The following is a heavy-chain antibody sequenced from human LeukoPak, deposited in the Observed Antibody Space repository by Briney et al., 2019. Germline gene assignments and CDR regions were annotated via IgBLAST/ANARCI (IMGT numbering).Heavy chain of an antibody. J-gene: IGHJ5*02. Sequence: SETLSLTCAVSGDSISSSYWSWIRQPPGKGLEWIGYIYYSGSTNYNPSLKSRVTISVDTSENQFSLTVTSVTAADTAVYYCARGGNYWPQWWFDPWGRGTLVSVSS. D-gene: IGHD1-26*01. V-gene: IGHV4-59*01. CDR2: IYYSGST. CDR3: ARGGNYWPQWWFDP. CDR1: GDSISSSY.